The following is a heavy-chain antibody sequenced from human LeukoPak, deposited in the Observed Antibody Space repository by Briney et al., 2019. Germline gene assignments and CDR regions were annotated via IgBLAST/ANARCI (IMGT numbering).Heavy chain of an antibody. CDR2: ISSNGGST. CDR3: ATLAGTIPY. CDR1: GFTFSTYA. J-gene: IGHJ4*02. D-gene: IGHD1-7*01. V-gene: IGHV3-64*02. Sequence: GGSLRLSCAASGFTFSTYAMHWVRQAPEKGLGYVSAISSNGGSTYYADSVKGRFTISRDNSKSTLYLQMDSLRAEDMAVYYCATLAGTIPYWGQGTLVTVSS.